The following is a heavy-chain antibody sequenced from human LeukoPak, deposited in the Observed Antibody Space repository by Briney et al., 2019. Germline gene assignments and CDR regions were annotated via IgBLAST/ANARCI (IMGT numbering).Heavy chain of an antibody. CDR2: IWYDGSNK. J-gene: IGHJ4*02. D-gene: IGHD6-6*01. V-gene: IGHV3-33*01. CDR3: AREIRSRRQLVPFDY. Sequence: GRSLRLSCAASGFTFSSYGMHWVRQAPGKGLEWVAVIWYDGSNKYYADSVKGRITIPRDNSNHTLYLQMDSLRAEDTAVYYCAREIRSRRQLVPFDYWGQGTLVAVSS. CDR1: GFTFSSYG.